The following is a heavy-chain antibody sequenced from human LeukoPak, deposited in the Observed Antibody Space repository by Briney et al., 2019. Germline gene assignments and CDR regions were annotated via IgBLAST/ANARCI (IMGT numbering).Heavy chain of an antibody. D-gene: IGHD4-17*01. CDR1: GGSISSYY. CDR2: IYYSGST. J-gene: IGHJ3*02. Sequence: SETLSLTCTVSGGSISSYYWSWIRQPPGKGLEWIGYIYYSGSTNYNPSLKSRVTISVDTSKNQFSLKLSSVTAADTAVYYCASLYGDYVGAFDIWGQGTMVTVSS. CDR3: ASLYGDYVGAFDI. V-gene: IGHV4-59*01.